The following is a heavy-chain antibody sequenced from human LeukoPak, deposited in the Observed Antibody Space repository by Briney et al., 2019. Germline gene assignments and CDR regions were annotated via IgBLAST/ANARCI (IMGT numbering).Heavy chain of an antibody. J-gene: IGHJ3*02. CDR3: ARSGSWGSYAFDI. Sequence: GGSLRLSCAASGFTFSDYYMSWIRQAPGKGLEWVSYISIIGSTIYYADSVKGRFTISRDNAKNSLYLQMNSLRAEDTAVYYCARSGSWGSYAFDIWGQGTMVTVSS. CDR1: GFTFSDYY. V-gene: IGHV3-11*01. CDR2: ISIIGSTI. D-gene: IGHD2-15*01.